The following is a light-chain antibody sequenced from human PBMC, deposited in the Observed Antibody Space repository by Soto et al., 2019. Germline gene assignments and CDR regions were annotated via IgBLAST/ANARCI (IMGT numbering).Light chain of an antibody. V-gene: IGKV3-11*01. CDR2: DAS. J-gene: IGKJ4*01. CDR3: QYRSNWPLT. Sequence: EIVLPQSPATRCMSPGGGVTLACRASQSISSYLGWYQQKPGQAPRLLIYDASNRATGIPARFSGSGSGTDFTLAISSLEPEDFAVHYCQYRSNWPLTFGGGTKVDI. CDR1: QSISSY.